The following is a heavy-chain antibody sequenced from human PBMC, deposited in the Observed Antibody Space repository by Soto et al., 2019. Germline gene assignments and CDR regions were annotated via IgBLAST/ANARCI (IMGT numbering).Heavy chain of an antibody. J-gene: IGHJ4*02. CDR1: GYSFAGYW. V-gene: IGHV5-10-1*01. CDR2: IDPSDSQT. D-gene: IGHD3-22*01. CDR3: ARQIYDSDTGPNFQYYFDS. Sequence: PGESLKISCKGSGYSFAGYWITWVRQKPGKGPEWMGRIDPSDSQTYYSPSFRGHVTISATKAITTGFLQWSSLRASDTAMYYCARQIYDSDTGPNFQYYFDSWGQGTPVTVSS.